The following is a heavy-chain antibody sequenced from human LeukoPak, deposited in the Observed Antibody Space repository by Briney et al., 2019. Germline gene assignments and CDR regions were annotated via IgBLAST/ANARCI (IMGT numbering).Heavy chain of an antibody. Sequence: SETLSLTCTVSVGXLSSSSYYCGWIRQPPGKGLEWIGRIYYSGSTYYNPSLKSRVTISVDTSKNRFSLKLSSVTAADTAVYYCARHPHGSQLAQVWFDAWGQGTLVTVSS. D-gene: IGHD6-13*01. CDR2: IYYSGST. J-gene: IGHJ5*02. CDR1: VGXLSSSSYY. CDR3: ARHPHGSQLAQVWFDA. V-gene: IGHV4-39*01.